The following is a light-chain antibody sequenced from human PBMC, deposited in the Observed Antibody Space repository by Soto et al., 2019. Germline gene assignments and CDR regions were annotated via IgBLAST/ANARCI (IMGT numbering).Light chain of an antibody. CDR1: QNISSG. CDR3: QQDNSYSEA. V-gene: IGKV1-5*03. Sequence: DIQMTQSPSSLSASVGDRVTITCRASQNISSGLAWYQQKPGKAPKLLIYKASTLKSGVPSRFSGSGSGTDFTLTISSLQPDDFATYYCQQDNSYSEAFGQGTKVDNK. CDR2: KAS. J-gene: IGKJ1*01.